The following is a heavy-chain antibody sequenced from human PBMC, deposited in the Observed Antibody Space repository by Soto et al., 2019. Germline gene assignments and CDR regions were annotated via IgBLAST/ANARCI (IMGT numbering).Heavy chain of an antibody. CDR2: ISSSGYI. CDR1: GFNFNSYT. J-gene: IGHJ6*02. CDR3: AIDCSGGSCCPWMDV. V-gene: IGHV3-21*01. Sequence: EVQLVESGGGLVKPGGSLRLSCAASGFNFNSYTINWVRQAPGKRLEWLSSISSSGYIFSTDSVRGRFTISRDNAKNSVYLRINSLRAEDTAVYFCAIDCSGGSCCPWMDVWGQGTTVTVSS. D-gene: IGHD2-15*01.